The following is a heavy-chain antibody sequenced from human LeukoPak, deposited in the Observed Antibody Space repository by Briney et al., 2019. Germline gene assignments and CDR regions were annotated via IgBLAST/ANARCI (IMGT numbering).Heavy chain of an antibody. Sequence: LSLESEASPVGFGCYAMWWVRQDPEKGLEWVSAISGSGGRTYYADSVKGRFTISRDNSKNTLYLQMNSLRAEDTAVYFCAKVDRVMDDIGGYLHGMDVWGQGTTVTVSS. D-gene: IGHD3-22*01. V-gene: IGHV3-23*01. CDR1: PVGFGCYA. CDR2: ISGSGGRT. CDR3: AKVDRVMDDIGGYLHGMDV. J-gene: IGHJ6*02.